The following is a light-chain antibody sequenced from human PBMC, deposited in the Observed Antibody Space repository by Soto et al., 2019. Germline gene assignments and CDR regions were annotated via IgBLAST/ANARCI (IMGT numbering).Light chain of an antibody. CDR1: QSISSY. Sequence: DIQMTLSPSSLSASVGDRVTITCRASQSISSYLNWYQHKTGKAPNLLICAETTLQSGVPSRFSGSGSGTDFTLTISSLQTEDFAVYDCQQYGRSSQAFGQGTKVDIK. CDR3: QQYGRSSQA. V-gene: IGKV1-39*01. CDR2: AET. J-gene: IGKJ1*01.